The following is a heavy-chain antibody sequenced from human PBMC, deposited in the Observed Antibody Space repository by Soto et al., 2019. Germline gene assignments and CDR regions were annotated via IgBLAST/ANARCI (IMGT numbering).Heavy chain of an antibody. CDR3: ARWSVSGYFDY. CDR2: IYYRGAT. V-gene: IGHV4-31*02. J-gene: IGHJ4*02. Sequence: QVQLQESGPGLVKPSQTLSLTCTVSGGSISSGNDYWSWIRQHPGKGLEWIGYIYYRGATYYNPSLNRRVTISLDSSKNQFSLKLTSATAADTAVYYCARWSVSGYFDYWGQGTLVTVSS. CDR1: GGSISSGNDY. D-gene: IGHD1-1*01.